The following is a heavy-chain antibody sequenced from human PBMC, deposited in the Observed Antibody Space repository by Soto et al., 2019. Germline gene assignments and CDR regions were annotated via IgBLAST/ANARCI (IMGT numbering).Heavy chain of an antibody. CDR1: GFTFTHYA. CDR2: ITGTDNT. V-gene: IGHV3-23*01. CDR3: AKVPWGSSRTGGFDY. J-gene: IGHJ4*02. D-gene: IGHD6-6*01. Sequence: EVQLLESGGDLVQPGGSLRLSCVVSGFTFTHYAMNWVRQAPGKGLGWVSAITGTDNTYYADSVQGRFTISRDSFESTIYLQMNSLKAEDTAVYYCAKVPWGSSRTGGFDYWGQGTLVTVSS.